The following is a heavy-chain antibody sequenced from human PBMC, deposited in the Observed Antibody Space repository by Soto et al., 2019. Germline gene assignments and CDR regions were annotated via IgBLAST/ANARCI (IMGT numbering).Heavy chain of an antibody. CDR2: ISGSGGNI. J-gene: IGHJ4*02. CDR3: ATQDFRGTTGTT. Sequence: EVQLLESGGGLVQPGGSLRLSCAASGFTFSRYAMGWVRQAPGKGLEWVSVISGSGGNIHYADSVKGRFTISRDNSKNTLYLQMNSLRVEDTAVYNCATQDFRGTTGTTWGQGTLFTVSS. CDR1: GFTFSRYA. V-gene: IGHV3-23*01. D-gene: IGHD1-1*01.